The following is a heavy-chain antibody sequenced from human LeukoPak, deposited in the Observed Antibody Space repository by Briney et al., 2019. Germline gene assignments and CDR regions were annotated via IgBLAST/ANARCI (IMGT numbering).Heavy chain of an antibody. CDR3: ARDRTTWIQLWSVYYYSGMDV. V-gene: IGHV1-18*01. CDR1: GYTFTRYG. J-gene: IGHJ6*02. CDR2: ISAYNGNT. D-gene: IGHD5-18*01. Sequence: ASVKVSCKASGYTFTRYGISWVRQAPEQGLEWMGWISAYNGNTNYAQKLQGRVTMTTDTSTSTAYMELRSLRSDDTAVYYCARDRTTWIQLWSVYYYSGMDVWGQGTTVTVSS.